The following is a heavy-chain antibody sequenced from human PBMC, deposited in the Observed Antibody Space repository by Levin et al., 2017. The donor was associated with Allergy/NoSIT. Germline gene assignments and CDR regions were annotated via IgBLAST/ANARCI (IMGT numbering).Heavy chain of an antibody. CDR2: INPSGGST. V-gene: IGHV1-46*01. D-gene: IGHD1-26*01. J-gene: IGHJ6*02. CDR1: GSTFTSYY. Sequence: GGSLRLSCKASGSTFTSYYMHWVRQAPGQGLEWMGIINPSGGSTSYAQKFQGRVTMTRDTSTSTVYMELSSLRSEDTAVYYCARALRMGATFDYYYGMDGWGQGTTVTVSS. CDR3: ARALRMGATFDYYYGMDG.